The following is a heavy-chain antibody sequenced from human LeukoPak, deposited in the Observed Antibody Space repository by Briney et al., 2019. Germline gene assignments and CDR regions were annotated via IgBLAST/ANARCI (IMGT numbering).Heavy chain of an antibody. D-gene: IGHD2-21*02. V-gene: IGHV1-69*05. J-gene: IGHJ3*02. CDR3: AGREEYCGGDCYLDAFDI. CDR1: GGTFSSYA. Sequence: ASVKVSCKASGGTFSSYAISWVRQAPGQGLEWMGGIIPIFGTASYAQKFQGRVTITTDESTSTAYMELSSLRSEDTAVYYCAGREEYCGGDCYLDAFDIWGQGTMVTVSS. CDR2: IIPIFGTA.